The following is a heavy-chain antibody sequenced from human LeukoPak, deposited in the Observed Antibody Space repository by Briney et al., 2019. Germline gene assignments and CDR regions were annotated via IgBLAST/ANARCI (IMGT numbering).Heavy chain of an antibody. CDR2: IYPYDSDT. CDR1: GYSFTSYW. CDR3: AKHIGYSAWNPDY. J-gene: IGHJ4*02. D-gene: IGHD5-12*01. Sequence: GESLKISCKASGYSFTSYWIGWVRQMPGKGLERVGIIYPYDSDTRYSPSFHGQVTISAAKSISTAYLQRSNLKASDTAMYYCAKHIGYSAWNPDYWGQGTLVTVPS. V-gene: IGHV5-51*01.